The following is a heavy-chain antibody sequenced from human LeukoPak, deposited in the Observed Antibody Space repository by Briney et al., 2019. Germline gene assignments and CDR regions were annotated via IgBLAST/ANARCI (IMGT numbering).Heavy chain of an antibody. J-gene: IGHJ4*02. Sequence: GGSLRLSCAASGFTFDDHGMSWVRQGPGKGLEWVSGINWNGDRTGYADSVKGRFVVSRDNAKNSLYLQMNSLRAEDTALYYCARDRDNVAGTRGYFDYWGQGTLVTVSS. CDR3: ARDRDNVAGTRGYFDY. V-gene: IGHV3-20*04. CDR2: INWNGDRT. CDR1: GFTFDDHG. D-gene: IGHD6-19*01.